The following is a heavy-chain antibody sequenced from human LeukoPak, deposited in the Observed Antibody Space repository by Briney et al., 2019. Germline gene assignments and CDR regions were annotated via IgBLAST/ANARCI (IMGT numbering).Heavy chain of an antibody. CDR1: GFTFSNYW. D-gene: IGHD3-16*01. V-gene: IGHV3-7*03. CDR3: AKAFRGLREYYYYMDV. Sequence: GGSLRLSCVASGFTFSNYWMSWVRQAPGKGLECVANIKEDGSEKYYVDSVKGRFTISRDNSKNTLYLQMNSLRAEDTAVYYCAKAFRGLREYYYYMDVWGKGTTVTVSS. J-gene: IGHJ6*03. CDR2: IKEDGSEK.